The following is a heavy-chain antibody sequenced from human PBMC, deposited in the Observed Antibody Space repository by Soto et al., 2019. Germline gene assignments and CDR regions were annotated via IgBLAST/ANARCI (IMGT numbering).Heavy chain of an antibody. J-gene: IGHJ3*02. CDR2: ISEDGTVQ. V-gene: IGHV3-30*03. CDR3: AREFQRGLHAFDI. CDR1: GFTIGGYG. D-gene: IGHD4-17*01. Sequence: VQLVASGGGVVRPGGSLRLSCVASGFTIGGYGMHWVRQAPGRGLEWVAVISEDGTVQRYLDAVKGRFYISRDNPQNTRSLQMYRLSPEDTSVYFCAREFQRGLHAFDIWGQGTVVTFS.